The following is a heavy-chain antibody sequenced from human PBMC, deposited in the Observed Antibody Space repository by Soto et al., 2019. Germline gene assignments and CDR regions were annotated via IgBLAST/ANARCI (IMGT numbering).Heavy chain of an antibody. CDR1: GGTFRNYP. CDR2: IFPLTDIP. CDR3: ARGPLVVLNYFES. J-gene: IGHJ4*02. Sequence: QVQLVQSGTEVQKPGSSVKVSCKASGGTFRNYPINWVRQAPGQGLEWMGSIFPLTDIPDYAQNFQARLTISADKSTSTAYMELSSLTSDDKAMYFCARGPLVVLNYFESWGQGTLVTVSS. V-gene: IGHV1-69*02.